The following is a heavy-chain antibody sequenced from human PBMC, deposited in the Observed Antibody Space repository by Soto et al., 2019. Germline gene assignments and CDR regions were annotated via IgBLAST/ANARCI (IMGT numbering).Heavy chain of an antibody. CDR2: INPSGGST. CDR1: GYTFTSYY. V-gene: IGHV1-46*01. Sequence: QVQLVQSGAEVKKPGASVKVSCKASGYTFTSYYMHWVRQAPGQGLEWMGIINPSGGSTSYAQKFQGRVTMTRDTSTSTVYMELSSLRSEDTAVYYCAREPTPHCSGGSCYAAWFDPWGQGTLVTVSS. CDR3: AREPTPHCSGGSCYAAWFDP. J-gene: IGHJ5*02. D-gene: IGHD2-15*01.